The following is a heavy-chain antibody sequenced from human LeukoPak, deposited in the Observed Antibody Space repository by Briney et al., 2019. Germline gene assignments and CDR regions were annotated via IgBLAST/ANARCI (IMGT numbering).Heavy chain of an antibody. CDR1: GFTFDDYG. D-gene: IGHD3-9*01. Sequence: GGSLRLSCAASGFTFDDYGMSWVRQAPGKGLEWVSGINWNGGSTGYADSVKGRFTISRDNAKNSLYLQMSSLRAEDTALYYCARMMEPPSDILTGYYNDYWGQGTLVTVSS. CDR2: INWNGGST. V-gene: IGHV3-20*04. CDR3: ARMMEPPSDILTGYYNDY. J-gene: IGHJ4*02.